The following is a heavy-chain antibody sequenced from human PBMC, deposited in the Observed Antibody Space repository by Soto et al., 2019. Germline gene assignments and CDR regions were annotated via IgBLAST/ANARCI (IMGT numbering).Heavy chain of an antibody. CDR1: GGSISSSSYY. J-gene: IGHJ3*02. D-gene: IGHD5-12*01. V-gene: IGHV4-39*01. Sequence: SETLSVTWTVSGGSISSSSYYWGWIRQPPGKGLEWIGSIYYSGSTYYNPSLKSRVTISVDTSKNQFSLKLSSVTAADTAVYYCARTRDGYNIYAFDIWGQGTMVTVSS. CDR2: IYYSGST. CDR3: ARTRDGYNIYAFDI.